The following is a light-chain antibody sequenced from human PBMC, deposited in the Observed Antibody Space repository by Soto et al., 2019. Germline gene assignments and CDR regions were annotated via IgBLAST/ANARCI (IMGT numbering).Light chain of an antibody. V-gene: IGKV1-39*01. CDR3: QQSYNTPRT. Sequence: DIQMTQSPSSLSASVGDRVTITCRASQSIRNYFNWYQQKPGKAPKVLIYTAPSLQSGAPSRLSASGSGTDFTLSVVSLQPEDFATYYCQQSYNTPRTFGQGTKVDIK. CDR1: QSIRNY. CDR2: TAP. J-gene: IGKJ1*01.